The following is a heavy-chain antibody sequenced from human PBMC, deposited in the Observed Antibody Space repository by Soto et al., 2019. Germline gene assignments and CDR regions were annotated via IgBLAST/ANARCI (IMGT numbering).Heavy chain of an antibody. D-gene: IGHD2-8*01. CDR1: GFTFSSYA. J-gene: IGHJ6*02. CDR2: MSGSGGST. Sequence: PGGSLRLSCAASGFTFSSYAMSWVRQAPRKGLEWVSAMSGSGGSTYYAASVTGRFTISRDNSENTLDLQMNKRIAEDTAVYYCGKGSCTNGVCYPRMDGWGQGTTVTVSS. CDR3: GKGSCTNGVCYPRMDG. V-gene: IGHV3-23*01.